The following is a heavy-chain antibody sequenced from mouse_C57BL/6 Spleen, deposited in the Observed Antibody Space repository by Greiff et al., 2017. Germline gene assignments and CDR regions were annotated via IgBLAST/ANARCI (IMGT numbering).Heavy chain of an antibody. Sequence: DVQLVESGPGLVKPSQSLSLTCSVTGYSITSGYYWNWIRQLPGNKLEWMGYISYDGSNNYNPSLKNRISITRDTSKNQFFLKLNSVTTEDTATYYCARDQDYGSSYWYFDVWGTGTTVTVSS. D-gene: IGHD1-1*01. CDR2: ISYDGSN. CDR3: ARDQDYGSSYWYFDV. V-gene: IGHV3-6*01. CDR1: GYSITSGYY. J-gene: IGHJ1*03.